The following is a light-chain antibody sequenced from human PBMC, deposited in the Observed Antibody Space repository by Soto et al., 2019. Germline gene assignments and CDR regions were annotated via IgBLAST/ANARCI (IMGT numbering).Light chain of an antibody. CDR3: QVWDSISDHRV. J-gene: IGLJ3*02. CDR1: NIGDKS. Sequence: SYELTQPPSESVAPGDRARIYCGGNNIGDKSVHWYQQKPGQAPVLVIFYDTDRPSGIPERFSASNSGHTATLTISRVEAGDEADYYCQVWDSISDHRVFGGGTKVTVL. V-gene: IGLV3-21*04. CDR2: YDT.